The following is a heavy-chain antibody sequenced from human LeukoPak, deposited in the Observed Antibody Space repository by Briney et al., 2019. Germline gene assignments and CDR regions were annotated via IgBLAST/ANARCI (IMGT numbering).Heavy chain of an antibody. D-gene: IGHD6-13*01. CDR2: ISGSGGST. J-gene: IGHJ4*02. Sequence: PGGALSLSCAASGFTFSSYAMSWVRQAPGKGMEGVSAISGSGGSTYYADSVKGRFTISRDNSKNTLYLQMNSLRAEDTAVYYCAKRGTGSSWYGGFDYWGQGTLVTVSS. CDR3: AKRGTGSSWYGGFDY. V-gene: IGHV3-23*01. CDR1: GFTFSSYA.